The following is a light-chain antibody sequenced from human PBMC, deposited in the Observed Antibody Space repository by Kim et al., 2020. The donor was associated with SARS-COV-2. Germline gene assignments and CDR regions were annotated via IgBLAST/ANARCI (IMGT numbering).Light chain of an antibody. CDR2: DTS. CDR1: QSVNSY. V-gene: IGKV3-11*01. J-gene: IGKJ5*01. Sequence: PGERATLSCRASQSVNSYLAWYQQKPGQAPRLLIYDTSNRATGIPARFSGSGSGTDFTLTINSLEPEDFAVYYCQQRINWPITFGQGTRLEI. CDR3: QQRINWPIT.